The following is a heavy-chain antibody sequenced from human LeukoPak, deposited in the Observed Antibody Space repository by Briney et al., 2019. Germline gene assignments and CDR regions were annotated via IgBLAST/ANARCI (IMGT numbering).Heavy chain of an antibody. D-gene: IGHD6-13*01. V-gene: IGHV4-30-4*08. CDR3: ARVGAAAGNGWFDP. Sequence: PSQTLSLTCTVSGGSISCGDYYWSWIRQPPGKGLEWIGYIYYSGSTYYNPSLKSRVTISVDTSKNQFSLKLSSVTAADTAVYYCARVGAAAGNGWFDPWGQGTLVTVSS. CDR2: IYYSGST. J-gene: IGHJ5*02. CDR1: GGSISCGDYY.